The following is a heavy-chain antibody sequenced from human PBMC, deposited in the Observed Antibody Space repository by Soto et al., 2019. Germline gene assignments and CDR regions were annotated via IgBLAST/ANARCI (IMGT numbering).Heavy chain of an antibody. CDR1: GGTFSSYA. CDR2: IIPIFGTA. V-gene: IGHV1-69*01. Sequence: QVQLVQSGAEVKKPGSSVKVSCKASGGTFSSYAISWVRQAPGQGLEWMGGIIPIFGTANYAQKFQGRVTSTADESTSTAYMELRSLRSEDTAVYYCARAAYCTNGVCYSPSFDYWGQGTLVTVSS. CDR3: ARAAYCTNGVCYSPSFDY. J-gene: IGHJ4*02. D-gene: IGHD2-8*01.